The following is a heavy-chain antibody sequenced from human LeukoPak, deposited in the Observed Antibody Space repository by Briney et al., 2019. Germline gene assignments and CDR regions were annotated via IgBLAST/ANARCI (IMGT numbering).Heavy chain of an antibody. V-gene: IGHV1-3*01. CDR1: GYTFTSYA. D-gene: IGHD6-19*01. Sequence: ASVKVSCTASGYTFTSYAMHWVRQAPGQRLEWMGWINAGNGNTKYSQKFQGRVTITRDTSASTAYMELSSLRSEDTAVYYCARGAIAVAHFDYWGQGTLVTVSS. CDR2: INAGNGNT. CDR3: ARGAIAVAHFDY. J-gene: IGHJ4*02.